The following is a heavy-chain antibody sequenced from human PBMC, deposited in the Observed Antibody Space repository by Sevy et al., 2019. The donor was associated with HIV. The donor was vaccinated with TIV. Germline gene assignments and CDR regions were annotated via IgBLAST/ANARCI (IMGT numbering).Heavy chain of an antibody. J-gene: IGHJ4*02. CDR1: GGTFSNYP. CDR2: IIPVFGTV. CDR3: ARDQGSGMTTVITFLY. Sequence: ASVKVSCKASGGTFSNYPISWVRQAPGQGLEWMGRIIPVFGTVNYAQKFQGRLTITADASTTTAYMELKSLKSEDTAIYYCARDQGSGMTTVITFLYWGQGTLVTVSS. D-gene: IGHD4-17*01. V-gene: IGHV1-69*13.